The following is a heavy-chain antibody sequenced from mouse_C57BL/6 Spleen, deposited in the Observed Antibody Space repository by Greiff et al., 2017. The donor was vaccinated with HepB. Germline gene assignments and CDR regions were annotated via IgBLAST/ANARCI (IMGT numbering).Heavy chain of an antibody. CDR2: IDPENGDT. V-gene: IGHV14-4*01. J-gene: IGHJ3*01. Sequence: EVQLQQSGAELVRPGASVKLSCTASGFNIKDDYMHWVKQRPEQGLEWIGGIDPENGDTEYASKFQGKATITADTSSNTAYLQLSSLTSEDTAVYYCTTWDWERGFAYWGQGTLVTVSA. CDR3: TTWDWERGFAY. D-gene: IGHD4-1*01. CDR1: GFNIKDDY.